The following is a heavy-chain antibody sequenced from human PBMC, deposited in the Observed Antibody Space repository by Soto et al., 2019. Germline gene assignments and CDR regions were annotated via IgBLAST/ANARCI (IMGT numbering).Heavy chain of an antibody. CDR1: GFTFSSYS. Sequence: GGSLRLSCAASGFTFSSYSMNWVRQAPGKGLEWVSYISSSSSTIYYADSVKGRFTISRDNAKNSLYLQMNSLRDEDTAVYYCARDPWYCSSTSCYLSPKGWFDPWGQGTLVTVSS. CDR2: ISSSSSTI. CDR3: ARDPWYCSSTSCYLSPKGWFDP. V-gene: IGHV3-48*02. J-gene: IGHJ5*02. D-gene: IGHD2-2*01.